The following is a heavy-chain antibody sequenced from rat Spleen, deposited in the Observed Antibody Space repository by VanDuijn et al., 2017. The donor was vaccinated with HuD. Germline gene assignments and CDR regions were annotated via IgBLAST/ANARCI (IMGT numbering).Heavy chain of an antibody. CDR3: TSHDYPCLPTSWFAY. Sequence: EVQLVETDGGLVQPGRSLNLSCAASGFTFSDYYMAWVRQAPTKGLEWVASINPGGYNTYYRDSVRGRFTISSDNTKTTLYLQMDSLRSEDTATYYCTSHDYPCLPTSWFAYWGQGSLVTVSS. V-gene: IGHV5-25*01. CDR2: INPGGYNT. J-gene: IGHJ3*01. CDR1: GFTFSDYY. D-gene: IGHD1-4*01.